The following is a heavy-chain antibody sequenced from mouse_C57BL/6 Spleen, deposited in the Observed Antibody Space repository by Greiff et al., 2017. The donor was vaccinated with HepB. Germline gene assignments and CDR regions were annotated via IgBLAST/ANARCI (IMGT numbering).Heavy chain of an antibody. Sequence: VQLQQPGAELVKPGASVKLSCKASGYTFTSYWMQWVKQRPGQGLEWIGEIDPSDSYTNYNQKFKGKATLTVDTSSSTAYMQLSSLTSEDSAVYYCARKGVYYGSRFDYWGQGTTLTVSS. J-gene: IGHJ2*01. CDR2: IDPSDSYT. CDR1: GYTFTSYW. D-gene: IGHD1-1*01. CDR3: ARKGVYYGSRFDY. V-gene: IGHV1-50*01.